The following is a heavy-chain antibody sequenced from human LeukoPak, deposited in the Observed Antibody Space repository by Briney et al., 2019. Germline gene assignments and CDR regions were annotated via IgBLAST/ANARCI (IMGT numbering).Heavy chain of an antibody. D-gene: IGHD3-3*01. CDR1: GFTFSSYA. Sequence: WGSLRLSCAASGFTFSSYAMSWVRQAPGKGLEWVSAISGSGGSTYYADSVKGRFTISRDNSKNTLYLQMNSLRAEDTAVYYCAKALYTIFGVTTPLFFNYWGQGTLVTVSS. CDR3: AKALYTIFGVTTPLFFNY. CDR2: ISGSGGST. V-gene: IGHV3-23*01. J-gene: IGHJ4*02.